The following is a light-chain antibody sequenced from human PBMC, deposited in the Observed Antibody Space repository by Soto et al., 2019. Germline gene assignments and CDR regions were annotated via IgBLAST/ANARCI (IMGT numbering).Light chain of an antibody. CDR3: QQRSNWPGT. CDR2: DAS. CDR1: QSVSSY. V-gene: IGKV3-11*01. J-gene: IGKJ1*01. Sequence: EIVLTQSPATLSLSPGGRATLSCRASQSVSSYLAWYQQKPGQAPRLLIYDASNRATGIPARFSGSGSGTDFTLTIRSLEPEDFAVYYCQQRSNWPGTFGQGTKVEIK.